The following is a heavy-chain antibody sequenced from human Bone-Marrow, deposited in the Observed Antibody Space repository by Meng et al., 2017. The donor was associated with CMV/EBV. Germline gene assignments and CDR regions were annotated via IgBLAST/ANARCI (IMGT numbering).Heavy chain of an antibody. Sequence: TLSLTCTVSGGSISSSSYYWGWVRQPPGKALEWLALIDWDDDKYYSTSLKTRLTISKDTSKNQVVLTMTNMDPVDTATYYCARLQLLGYYYYGMDVWGQGTTVTVSS. V-gene: IGHV2-70*18. CDR3: ARLQLLGYYYYGMDV. CDR1: GGSISSSSYY. D-gene: IGHD6-6*01. CDR2: IDWDDDK. J-gene: IGHJ6*02.